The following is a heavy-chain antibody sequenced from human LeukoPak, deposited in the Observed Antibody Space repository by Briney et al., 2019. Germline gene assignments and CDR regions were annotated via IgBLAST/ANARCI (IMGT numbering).Heavy chain of an antibody. CDR1: GFTFSSYA. CDR3: ATMIVVVIPRGAFDI. J-gene: IGHJ3*02. D-gene: IGHD3-22*01. CDR2: ISGSGCST. Sequence: GGSLRLSCAASGFTFSSYAMSWVRQAPGRGLEWVSDISGSGCSTYYADCVRGRFTISRDNSTNTMYLPMNSLKAEDRAVYYCATMIVVVIPRGAFDIWGQGTMVTVSS. V-gene: IGHV3-23*01.